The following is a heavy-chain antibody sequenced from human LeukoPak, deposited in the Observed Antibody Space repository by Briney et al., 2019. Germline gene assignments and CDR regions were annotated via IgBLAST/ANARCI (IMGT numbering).Heavy chain of an antibody. Sequence: PGGSLRLSCAASGFTFSSYAMSWVRQAPGKGLEWVSAISGSGGSTYYADSVKGRFTISRDNSKNTLYLQMNSLRAEDTAVYYCAKDSYYGSGSYYIPSYFDYWGQGTLVTASS. CDR1: GFTFSSYA. D-gene: IGHD3-10*01. CDR3: AKDSYYGSGSYYIPSYFDY. CDR2: ISGSGGST. V-gene: IGHV3-23*01. J-gene: IGHJ4*02.